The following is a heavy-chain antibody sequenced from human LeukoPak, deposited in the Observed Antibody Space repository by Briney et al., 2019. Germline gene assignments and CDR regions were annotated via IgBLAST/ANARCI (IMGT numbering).Heavy chain of an antibody. V-gene: IGHV4-39*07. CDR2: IYYGGST. J-gene: IGHJ4*02. D-gene: IGHD2-2*01. CDR1: GGSISTNNYY. Sequence: SETLSLTCTVSGGSISTNNYYWGWIRQSPGKGLEWIGNIYYGGSTHYNPSLKSRVTISLDTSKNQYSLKLSSVTAADTAVYYCATNPRTIGFWGQGTLVTVSS. CDR3: ATNPRTIGF.